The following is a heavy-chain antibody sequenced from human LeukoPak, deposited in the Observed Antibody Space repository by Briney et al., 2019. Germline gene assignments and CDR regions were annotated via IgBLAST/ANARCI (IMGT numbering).Heavy chain of an antibody. D-gene: IGHD6-13*01. CDR2: IYSGGST. V-gene: IGHV3-66*01. CDR3: ARVSSSWYRPYYMDV. J-gene: IGHJ6*03. CDR1: GFTFSSYW. Sequence: GGSLRLSCAASGFTFSSYWMSWVRQAPGKGLEWVSVIYSGGSTYYADSVKGRFTISRDNSKNTLYLQMNSLRAEDTAVYYCARVSSSWYRPYYMDVWGKGTTVTISS.